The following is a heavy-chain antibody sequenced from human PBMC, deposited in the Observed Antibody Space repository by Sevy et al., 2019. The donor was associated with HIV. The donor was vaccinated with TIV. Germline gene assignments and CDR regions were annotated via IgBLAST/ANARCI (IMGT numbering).Heavy chain of an antibody. CDR2: TRNKADSYTT. J-gene: IGHJ4*02. CDR1: GFTFSDHY. CDR3: ATHAGIAAAGRVFDY. Sequence: GSLRLSCAASGFTFSDHYMEWVRQAPGKGLEWVGRTRNKADSYTTEYAASVKGRFTISRDDSKNSLYLQMNSLKTEETAVYYCATHAGIAAAGRVFDYWGQGSLVTVSS. D-gene: IGHD6-13*01. V-gene: IGHV3-72*01.